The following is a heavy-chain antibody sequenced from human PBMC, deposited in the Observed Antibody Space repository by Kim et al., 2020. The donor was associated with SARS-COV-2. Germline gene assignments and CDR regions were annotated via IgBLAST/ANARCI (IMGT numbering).Heavy chain of an antibody. J-gene: IGHJ3*02. V-gene: IGHV5-51*01. Sequence: GESLKISCKGSGYSFTRYWIGWVRQMPGKGLEWMGIIYPGDSDTRHSPSFQGQVTISADKSISTAYLQWSSLKASDTAMYYCARQWYGGQQLVLSGGGFDIWGQGTMVTVSA. D-gene: IGHD6-13*01. CDR1: GYSFTRYW. CDR2: IYPGDSDT. CDR3: ARQWYGGQQLVLSGGGFDI.